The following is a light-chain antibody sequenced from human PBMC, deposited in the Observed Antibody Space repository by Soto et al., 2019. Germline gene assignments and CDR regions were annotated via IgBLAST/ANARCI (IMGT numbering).Light chain of an antibody. J-gene: IGKJ3*01. CDR2: GAS. CDR1: QSVGSNY. V-gene: IGKV3-20*01. Sequence: EIVLTQSPGTLSLSPGERATLYCRASQSVGSNYLAWYQQKPGQAPRVLIYGASSRAPGIPDRFSGSGSVADFTLTISRLEPEDFAVYYCQQYTTSTFTFGPGTKVDIK. CDR3: QQYTTSTFT.